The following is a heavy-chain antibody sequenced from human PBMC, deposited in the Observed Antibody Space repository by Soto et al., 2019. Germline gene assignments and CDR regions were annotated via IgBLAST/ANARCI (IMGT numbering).Heavy chain of an antibody. D-gene: IGHD3-22*01. CDR1: GGTFSSYA. CDR2: IIPIFGTA. J-gene: IGHJ4*02. CDR3: ARAPYYYDSSGYYFDY. Sequence: ASVKVSCKASGGTFSSYAISWVRQAPGQGLEWMGGIIPIFGTANYAQKFQGRVTITADESTSTAYMELSSLRSEDTAVYYCARAPYYYDSSGYYFDYWGQGTLVTVSS. V-gene: IGHV1-69*13.